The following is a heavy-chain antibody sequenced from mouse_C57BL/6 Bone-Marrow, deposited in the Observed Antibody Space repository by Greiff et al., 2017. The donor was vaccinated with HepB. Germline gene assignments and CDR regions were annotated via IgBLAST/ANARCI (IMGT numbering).Heavy chain of an antibody. CDR1: GFTFSSYG. CDR3: ARHITTVVATWDYFGY. J-gene: IGHJ2*01. V-gene: IGHV5-6*02. Sequence: EVMLVESGGDLVKPGVSLKLSCAASGFTFSSYGMSWVRQTPDKRLEWVATISSGGSYTYYPDSVKGRFTISRDNAKNTLYLQMSSLKSEDTAMYYCARHITTVVATWDYFGYWGQGTTLTVSS. CDR2: ISSGGSYT. D-gene: IGHD1-1*01.